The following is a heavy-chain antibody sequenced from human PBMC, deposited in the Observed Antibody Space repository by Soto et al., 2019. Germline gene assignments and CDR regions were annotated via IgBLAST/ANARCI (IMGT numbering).Heavy chain of an antibody. Sequence: SETLSLTCTVSGASITSYYWSWVRQPATKGLEWIGRLYTSGSTTYNPPLKSRVTMSRDTSKNQFSLSLTSLTAADSAVYYCVRDSAATGTPYYYYYGMDVWGQGTTVTVSS. CDR1: GASITSYY. CDR2: LYTSGST. D-gene: IGHD6-13*01. CDR3: VRDSAATGTPYYYYYGMDV. J-gene: IGHJ6*02. V-gene: IGHV4-4*07.